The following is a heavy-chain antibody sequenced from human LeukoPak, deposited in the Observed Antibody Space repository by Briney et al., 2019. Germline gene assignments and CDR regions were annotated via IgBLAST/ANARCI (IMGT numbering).Heavy chain of an antibody. CDR3: AREARYYYGSGSYYKALDY. CDR2: ISAYNGNT. D-gene: IGHD3-10*01. CDR1: GYTFTSYG. V-gene: IGHV1-18*01. Sequence: ASVKVSCKASGYTFTSYGISWVRQAPGQGLEWMGWISAYNGNTNYAQKLQGRVTMTTDTSTSTAYMELSRLRSDDTAVYYCAREARYYYGSGSYYKALDYWGQGTLVTVSS. J-gene: IGHJ4*02.